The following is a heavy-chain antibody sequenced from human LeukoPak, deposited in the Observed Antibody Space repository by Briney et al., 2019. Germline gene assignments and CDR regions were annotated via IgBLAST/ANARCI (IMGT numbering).Heavy chain of an antibody. CDR2: INHSGST. CDR3: ARDRPYYYMDV. J-gene: IGHJ6*03. V-gene: IGHV4-34*01. Sequence: SETLSLTCAVYGGSFSGYYWSWIRQPPGKWLEWIGEINHSGSTNYNPSLKSRVTISVDTSKNQFSLKLSSVTAADTAVYYCARDRPYYYMDVWGKGTTVTISS. CDR1: GGSFSGYY.